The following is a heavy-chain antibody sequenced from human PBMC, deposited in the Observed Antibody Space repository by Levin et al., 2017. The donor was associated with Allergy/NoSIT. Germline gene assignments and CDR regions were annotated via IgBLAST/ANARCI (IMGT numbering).Heavy chain of an antibody. D-gene: IGHD4-11*01. V-gene: IGHV1-69*13. CDR1: GGTFSSYA. J-gene: IGHJ6*02. CDR2: IIPIFGTA. Sequence: ASVKVSCKASGGTFSSYAISWVRQAPGQGLEWMGGIIPIFGTANYAQKFQGRVTITADDSTSTAYMELSSLRSEDTAVYYCARSLTTVTTSDDYYDGMDVWGQGTTVTVSS. CDR3: ARSLTTVTTSDDYYDGMDV.